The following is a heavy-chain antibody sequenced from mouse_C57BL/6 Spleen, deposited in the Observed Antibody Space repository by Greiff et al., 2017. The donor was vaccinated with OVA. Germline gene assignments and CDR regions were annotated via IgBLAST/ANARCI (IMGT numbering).Heavy chain of an antibody. CDR3: ARRGLWPFDY. V-gene: IGHV1-69*01. J-gene: IGHJ2*01. CDR1: GYTFTSYW. Sequence: QVQLQQPGAELVMPGASVKLSCKASGYTFTSYWMHWVKQRPGQGLEWIGEIDPSDSYTNYNQKFKGKSTLTVDKSSSTAYMQLSSLTSEDSAVYYCARRGLWPFDYWGQGTTLTVSS. D-gene: IGHD1-1*02. CDR2: IDPSDSYT.